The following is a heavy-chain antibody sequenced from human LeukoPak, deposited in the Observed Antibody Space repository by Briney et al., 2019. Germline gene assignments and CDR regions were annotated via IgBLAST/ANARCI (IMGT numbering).Heavy chain of an antibody. CDR3: ASISGYDDYYFDY. D-gene: IGHD5-12*01. CDR1: GGSISSYY. V-gene: IGHV4-59*01. J-gene: IGHJ4*02. Sequence: SETLSLTCTVSGGSISSYYWSWIRQPPGKGXXXXXYIYYSGSTNYNPSLXSRVTISVDTSKNQFSLKLSSVTAADTAVYYCASISGYDDYYFDYWGQGTLVTVSS. CDR2: IYYSGST.